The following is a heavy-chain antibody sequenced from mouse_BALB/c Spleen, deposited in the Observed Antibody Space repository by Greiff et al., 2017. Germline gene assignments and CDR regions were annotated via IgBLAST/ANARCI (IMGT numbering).Heavy chain of an antibody. J-gene: IGHJ3*01. V-gene: IGHV5-6-5*01. CDR3: ARGGSNYDAMDY. Sequence: EVKVVESGGGLVKPGGSLKLSCAASGFTFSSYAMSWVRQTPEKRLEWVASISSGGSTYYPDSVKGRFTISRDNARNILYLQMSSLRSEDTAMYYCARGGSNYDAMDYWGQGTLVTVSA. CDR2: ISSGGST. D-gene: IGHD2-5*01. CDR1: GFTFSSYA.